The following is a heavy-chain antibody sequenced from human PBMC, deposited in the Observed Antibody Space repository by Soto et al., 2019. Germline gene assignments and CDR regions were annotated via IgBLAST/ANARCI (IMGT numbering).Heavy chain of an antibody. J-gene: IGHJ4*02. CDR3: ARGGDTTKVDY. CDR1: GCSISSGGYC. CDR2: MYNSGST. D-gene: IGHD3-10*01. V-gene: IGHV4-31*03. Sequence: QVQLQESGPGLVKPSQTLSLTCTVSGCSISSGGYCWSWIRQHPLEGLEWIGFMYNSGSTSYNPHVKSRATISVDTSTNQYSLNLRSVTAADTAVYYCARGGDTTKVDYWGQGTLVTVSS.